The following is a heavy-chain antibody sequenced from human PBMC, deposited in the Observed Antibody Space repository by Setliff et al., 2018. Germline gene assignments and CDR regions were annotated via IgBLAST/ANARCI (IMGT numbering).Heavy chain of an antibody. D-gene: IGHD3-22*01. Sequence: GASVKVSCKASGYTFTLYYLHWVRQAPGQGLEWMGRINANSGGTTFARKFQGRVTMTRDTSISTAHMELSSLRSDDTAVYYCARAWYDNSGYYYENYYYFMDVWGKGTTVTVSS. CDR2: INANSGGT. CDR3: ARAWYDNSGYYYENYYYFMDV. CDR1: GYTFTLYY. J-gene: IGHJ6*03. V-gene: IGHV1-2*06.